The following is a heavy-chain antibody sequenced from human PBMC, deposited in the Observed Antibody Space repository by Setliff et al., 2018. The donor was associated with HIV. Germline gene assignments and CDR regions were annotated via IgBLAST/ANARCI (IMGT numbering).Heavy chain of an antibody. CDR1: GYTFTNYD. J-gene: IGHJ4*02. Sequence: ASVKVSCKASGYTFTNYDINWVRQASGQGLEWVGWMNPNSGNTGYAQKFQGRVTFTRNTSKVTAYMELSSLRPDDTALYFCARGAQDYWGQGTLVTVSS. CDR3: ARGAQDY. V-gene: IGHV1-8*03. CDR2: MNPNSGNT.